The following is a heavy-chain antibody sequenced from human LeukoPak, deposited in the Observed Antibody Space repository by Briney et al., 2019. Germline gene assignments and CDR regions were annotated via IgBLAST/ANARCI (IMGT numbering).Heavy chain of an antibody. D-gene: IGHD1-26*01. Sequence: PGGSLRLSCAASGFTFSSYSMNWVRQAPGKGLEWVSSISSSSSYIYYADSVKGRFTISRDNAKNSLYLQMNSLRAEDTAVYYCARDPSGSSMGYFDYWGQGTLVTVSS. CDR1: GFTFSSYS. CDR3: ARDPSGSSMGYFDY. CDR2: ISSSSSYI. J-gene: IGHJ4*02. V-gene: IGHV3-21*01.